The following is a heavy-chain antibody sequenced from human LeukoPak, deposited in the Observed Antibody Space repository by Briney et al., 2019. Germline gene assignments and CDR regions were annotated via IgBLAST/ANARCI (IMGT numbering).Heavy chain of an antibody. J-gene: IGHJ6*02. CDR2: IKQDGSEK. CDR1: GFTFSSYW. D-gene: IGHD2-2*01. Sequence: PGGSLRLSCAASGFTFSSYWMSWVRQAPGKGLEWVANIKQDGSEKYYVDSVEGRFTISRDNAKNSLYLQMNSLRAEDTAVYYCARDDCSSTSCFLYYYYYGMDVWGQGTTVTVSS. CDR3: ARDDCSSTSCFLYYYYYGMDV. V-gene: IGHV3-7*01.